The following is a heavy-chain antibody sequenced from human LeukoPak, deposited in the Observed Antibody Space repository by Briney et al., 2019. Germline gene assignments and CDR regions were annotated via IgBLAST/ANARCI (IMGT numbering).Heavy chain of an antibody. CDR2: IKQDGSEK. J-gene: IGHJ6*02. V-gene: IGHV3-7*01. CDR1: GFTFSSYW. D-gene: IGHD2-2*01. Sequence: PGGSLRLSCAASGFTFSSYWMTWVRQAPGKGLEWVANIKQDGSEKYYVDSVKGRFTISRDNAKNSLYLQMNSLRAEDTAVYYCARVGHCSSTSCPYYYYGMDVWGQGTTVTVSS. CDR3: ARVGHCSSTSCPYYYYGMDV.